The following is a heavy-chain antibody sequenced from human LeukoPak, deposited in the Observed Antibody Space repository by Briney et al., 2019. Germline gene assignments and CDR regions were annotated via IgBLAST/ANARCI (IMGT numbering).Heavy chain of an antibody. J-gene: IGHJ6*03. CDR3: ARDPRPWGCYYYMDI. CDR1: GFTFSDYY. V-gene: IGHV3-11*01. CDR2: ISSSGSTI. Sequence: GGSLRLSCAASGFTFSDYYMSWIRQAPGKGLEWVSYISSSGSTIYYADSVKGRFTISRDNAKNSLYLQMNSLRAEDTAVYYCARDPRPWGCYYYMDIWGKGTTVTVSS. D-gene: IGHD7-27*01.